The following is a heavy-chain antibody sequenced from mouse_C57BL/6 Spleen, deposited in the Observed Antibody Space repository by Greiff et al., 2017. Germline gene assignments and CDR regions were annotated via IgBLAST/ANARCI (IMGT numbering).Heavy chain of an antibody. D-gene: IGHD1-1*01. CDR3: ARSHYGSSYFDY. V-gene: IGHV1-82*01. CDR2: IYPGDGDT. J-gene: IGHJ2*01. CDR1: GYAFSSSW. Sequence: QVHVKQSGPELVKPGASVKISCKASGYAFSSSWMNWVKQRPGKGLEWIGRIYPGDGDTNYNGKFKGKATLTADKSSSTAYMQLSSLTSEDSAVYFCARSHYGSSYFDYWGQGTTLTVSS.